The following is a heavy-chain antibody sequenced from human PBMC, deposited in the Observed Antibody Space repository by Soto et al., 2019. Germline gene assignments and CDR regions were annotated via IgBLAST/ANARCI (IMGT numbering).Heavy chain of an antibody. CDR3: ARDLWEYDFWSGYSTPSYGMDV. D-gene: IGHD3-3*01. V-gene: IGHV3-30-3*01. CDR2: ISYDGSNR. J-gene: IGHJ6*02. CDR1: GFTFSNYG. Sequence: QVQLVESGGGVVQPGRSLRLSCAASGFTFSNYGMHWVRQAPGKGLEWVAVISYDGSNRYYADSVKGRFTISRDNSKNTLYLQMNTVSAEDAAVYYCARDLWEYDFWSGYSTPSYGMDVWGQGTTVTVSS.